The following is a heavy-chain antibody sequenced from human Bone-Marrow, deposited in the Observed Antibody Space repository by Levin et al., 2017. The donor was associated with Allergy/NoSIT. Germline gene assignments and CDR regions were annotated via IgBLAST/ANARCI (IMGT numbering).Heavy chain of an antibody. CDR1: GGSISSSGYY. CDR3: ARDVGITAGYYFAY. J-gene: IGHJ4*02. V-gene: IGHV4-39*07. Sequence: PSETLSLTCTVSGGSISSSGYYWGWIRQPPGRGLEWIGNIYYSGSTYYNPSLKNRVTISIDTSNNQFSLKLSSVTAADTAVYYCARDVGITAGYYFAYWGQGKLVTVSS. CDR2: IYYSGST. D-gene: IGHD1-20*01.